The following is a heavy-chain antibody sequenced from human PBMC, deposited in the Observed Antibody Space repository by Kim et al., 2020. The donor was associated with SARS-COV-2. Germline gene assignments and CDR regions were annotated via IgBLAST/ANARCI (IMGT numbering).Heavy chain of an antibody. CDR1: GFTFSSYE. D-gene: IGHD3-3*01. CDR2: ISSSGSTI. J-gene: IGHJ6*02. Sequence: GGSLRLSCAASGFTFSSYEMNWVRQAPGKGLEWVSYISSSGSTIYYADSVKGRFTISRDNAKNSLYLQMNSLRAEDTAVYYCARDPSYITIFGVVIRYDMDIWGQGTTVTVSS. V-gene: IGHV3-48*03. CDR3: ARDPSYITIFGVVIRYDMDI.